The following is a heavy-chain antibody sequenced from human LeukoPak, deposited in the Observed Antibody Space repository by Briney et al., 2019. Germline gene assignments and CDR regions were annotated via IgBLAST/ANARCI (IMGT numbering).Heavy chain of an antibody. CDR1: GLTFSSYE. Sequence: PGGSLSFSCAASGLTFSSYEMNWVRKAPGKGLEWVQYISSSCSTIYYADSVKGRFTISRDNAKNSLYLQMNSLRAEDTAVYYCARDLGRYYYDSSPGYWGQGTLVTVSS. J-gene: IGHJ4*02. CDR2: ISSSCSTI. V-gene: IGHV3-48*03. CDR3: ARDLGRYYYDSSPGY. D-gene: IGHD3-22*01.